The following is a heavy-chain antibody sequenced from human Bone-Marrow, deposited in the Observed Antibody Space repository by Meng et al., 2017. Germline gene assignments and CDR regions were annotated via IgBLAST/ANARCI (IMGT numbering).Heavy chain of an antibody. J-gene: IGHJ2*01. Sequence: QVAVGESGGGLLKPGGSLRLFCAGSGFTFSDYYMSWIRQAPGKGLEWVSYISSSGSTIYYADSVKGRFTISRDNAKNSLYLQMNSLRAEDTAVYYCARDDYGDRYWYFDLWGRGTLVTVSS. D-gene: IGHD4-17*01. CDR1: GFTFSDYY. CDR3: ARDDYGDRYWYFDL. CDR2: ISSSGSTI. V-gene: IGHV3-11*01.